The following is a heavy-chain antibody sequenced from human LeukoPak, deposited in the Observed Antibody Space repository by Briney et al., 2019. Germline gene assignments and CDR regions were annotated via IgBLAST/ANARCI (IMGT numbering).Heavy chain of an antibody. CDR1: GYTFTSYG. V-gene: IGHV1-18*01. D-gene: IGHD2-15*01. CDR2: ISAYNGNT. J-gene: IGHJ5*02. CDR3: ARTIVVVVAAIRASNWFDP. Sequence: ASVKVSCKASGYTFTSYGISWVLQAPGQGLEWMGWISAYNGNTNYAQKLQGRVTMTTDTSTSTAYMELRSLRSDDTAVYYCARTIVVVVAAIRASNWFDPWGQGTLVTVSS.